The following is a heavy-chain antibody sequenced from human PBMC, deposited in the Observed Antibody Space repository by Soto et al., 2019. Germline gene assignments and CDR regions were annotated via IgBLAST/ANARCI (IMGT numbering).Heavy chain of an antibody. Sequence: SETLSLTCTVSGGSISSYYWSWIRQPPGKGLEWIGYIYYSGSTNYNPSLKSRVTISVDKSKNQFSLKLSSVTAADTAVYYCARDRYCGGDCYSIWGQGTLVTVSS. D-gene: IGHD2-21*02. CDR2: IYYSGST. J-gene: IGHJ4*02. CDR1: GGSISSYY. V-gene: IGHV4-59*01. CDR3: ARDRYCGGDCYSI.